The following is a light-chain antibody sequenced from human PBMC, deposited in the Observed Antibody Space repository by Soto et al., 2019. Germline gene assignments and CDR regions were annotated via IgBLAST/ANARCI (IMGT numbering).Light chain of an antibody. V-gene: IGKV3-20*01. J-gene: IGKJ5*01. CDR3: QHYQSGHPIT. CDR1: QSVGTR. Sequence: EILLTQSPYTLSLSPGERATLSCRAAQSVGTRLAWYQHKTGQAPRLLISGASSRATGIPDRFTGSGSETSFTLTISRLEPEDFALDYCQHYQSGHPITFGQGTRLEIK. CDR2: GAS.